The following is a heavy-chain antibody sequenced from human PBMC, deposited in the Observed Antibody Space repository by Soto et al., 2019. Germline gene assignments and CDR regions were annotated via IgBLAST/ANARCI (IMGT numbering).Heavy chain of an antibody. CDR3: AREPLSYDSSRYYPGYFDY. CDR1: GGSISSGDYY. D-gene: IGHD3-22*01. CDR2: IYYSGST. Sequence: SETLSLTRTVSGGSISSGDYYWSWIRQPPGKGLEWIGYIYYSGSTYYNPSLKSRATISVDTSKNQFSLKLSPVTAADTAVYYCAREPLSYDSSRYYPGYFDYWGQGTRVTVSS. V-gene: IGHV4-30-4*01. J-gene: IGHJ4*02.